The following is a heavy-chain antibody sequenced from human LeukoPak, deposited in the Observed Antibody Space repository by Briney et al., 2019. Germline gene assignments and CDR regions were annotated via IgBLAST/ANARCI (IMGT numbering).Heavy chain of an antibody. CDR3: ARAQLRYPWSGDYYYYMDV. CDR2: IRYDGREI. J-gene: IGHJ6*03. V-gene: IGHV3-30*02. CDR1: GFTFSSYA. D-gene: IGHD4-17*01. Sequence: GGSLRLSCAASGFTFSSYAMSWVRQAPGKGLEWVAFIRYDGREISYADSVKGRFTISRDNSKNTLHLQMNSLRVEDTAVYYCARAQLRYPWSGDYYYYMDVWGKGTTVTVSS.